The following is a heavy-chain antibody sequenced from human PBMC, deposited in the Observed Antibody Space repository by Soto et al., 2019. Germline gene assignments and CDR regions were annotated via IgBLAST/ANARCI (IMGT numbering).Heavy chain of an antibody. CDR2: IYPGDSDT. CDR1: GYSFTSYW. V-gene: IGHV5-51*01. Sequence: PGESLKISCKGSGYSFTSYWIGWVRQMRGKGLEWMGIIYPGDSDTRYSPSFQGQVTISADKSISTAYLQWSSLKASDTALYYCARHGVGDILTGQPDYWGQGTLVTVSS. J-gene: IGHJ4*02. CDR3: ARHGVGDILTGQPDY. D-gene: IGHD3-9*01.